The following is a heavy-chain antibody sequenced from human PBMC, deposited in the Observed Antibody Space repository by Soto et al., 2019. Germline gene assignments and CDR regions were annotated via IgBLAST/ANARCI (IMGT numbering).Heavy chain of an antibody. J-gene: IGHJ4*02. D-gene: IGHD3-22*01. V-gene: IGHV3-23*01. Sequence: GGSLRLSCAASGFTFGNYAFSWVRQAPGKGLEWVSVISGGGDATYYPDSVKGRFTTSRDNSKNTLYLQMNSLRAEDTAVYYCARTVYDSSDYHVLAYSSQGTLVLGSA. CDR3: ARTVYDSSDYHVLAY. CDR2: ISGGGDAT. CDR1: GFTFGNYA.